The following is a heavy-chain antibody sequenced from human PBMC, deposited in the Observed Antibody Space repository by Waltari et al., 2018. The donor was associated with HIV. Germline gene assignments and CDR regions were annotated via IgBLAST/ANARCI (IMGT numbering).Heavy chain of an antibody. Sequence: QVQLQQWGAGLLKPSETLSLTCAVYGGSFSGSYWSWIRQPPGKGLEWIGEINHSGRTNYNPSLKSRVTISVDTSKNQFSLKLSSVTAADTAVYYCARHGNYGDYVFDPWGQGTLVTVSS. J-gene: IGHJ5*02. CDR2: INHSGRT. D-gene: IGHD4-17*01. CDR3: ARHGNYGDYVFDP. V-gene: IGHV4-34*01. CDR1: GGSFSGSY.